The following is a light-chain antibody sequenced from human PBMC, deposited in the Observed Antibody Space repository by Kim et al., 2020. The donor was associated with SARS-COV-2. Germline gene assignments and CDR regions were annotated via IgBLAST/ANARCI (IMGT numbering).Light chain of an antibody. Sequence: ELTQPPSVSGTPGQRVTMSCSGSSSNIERNYVYWYQQVPGTAPKVLIYRSDQRPSGVPDRFSGSKSGTSASLAISGLRSEDEADYYCAAWDDRLSGRVFGGGTQLTVL. CDR3: AAWDDRLSGRV. CDR2: RSD. V-gene: IGLV1-47*01. CDR1: SSNIERNY. J-gene: IGLJ2*01.